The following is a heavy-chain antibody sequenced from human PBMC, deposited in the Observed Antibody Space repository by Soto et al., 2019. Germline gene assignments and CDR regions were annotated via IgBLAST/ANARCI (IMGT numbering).Heavy chain of an antibody. J-gene: IGHJ4*02. V-gene: IGHV4-39*01. CDR3: ASFIAAAGTKRLYFDY. CDR2: IYYSGST. D-gene: IGHD6-13*01. Sequence: QLQLQESGPGLVKPSETLSLTCTVSGGSISSSSYYWGWIRQPPGKGLEWIGSIYYSGSTYYNPSLKSRVTISVDKSKNQFSLKLSSVTAADTAVYYCASFIAAAGTKRLYFDYWGQGTLVTVSS. CDR1: GGSISSSSYY.